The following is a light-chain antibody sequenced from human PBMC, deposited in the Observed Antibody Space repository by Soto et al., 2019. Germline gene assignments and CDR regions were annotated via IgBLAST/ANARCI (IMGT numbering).Light chain of an antibody. J-gene: IGKJ1*01. CDR3: QQYGSSPWT. Sequence: EIVLTQSPGTLSLSPGERATLSCRASRSVSSSYLAWYQQKPGQAPRLLIYGASSRATGIPDRFSGSGSGTDFTLTIIKLVPEDFARYYFQQYGSSPWTFGQGTKVEIK. CDR2: GAS. CDR1: RSVSSSY. V-gene: IGKV3-20*01.